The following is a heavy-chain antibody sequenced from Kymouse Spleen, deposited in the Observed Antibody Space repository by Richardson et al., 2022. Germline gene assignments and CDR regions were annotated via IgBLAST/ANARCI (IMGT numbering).Heavy chain of an antibody. CDR1: GFTFSNAW. CDR3: TTDRLRYYDILTGYYYYGMDV. D-gene: IGHD3-9*01. J-gene: IGHJ6*02. Sequence: EVQLVESGGGLVKPGGSLRLSCAASGFTFSNAWMSWVRQAPGKGLEWVGRIKSKTDGGTTDYAAPVKGRFTISRDDSKNTLYLQMNSLKTEDTAVYYCTTDRLRYYDILTGYYYYGMDVWGQGTTVTVSS. CDR2: IKSKTDGGTT. V-gene: IGHV3-15*01.